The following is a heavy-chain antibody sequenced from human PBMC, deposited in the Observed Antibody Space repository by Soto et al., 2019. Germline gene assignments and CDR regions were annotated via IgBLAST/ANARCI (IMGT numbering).Heavy chain of an antibody. CDR1: GGSVSTVDYW. CDR2: IYDGGRT. D-gene: IGHD7-27*01. CDR3: ARGPSGDKVDS. V-gene: IGHV4-30-4*01. Sequence: QVQLQESGPGLVKPSQTLSLTCTDSGGSVSTVDYWWSCIRQSPDMGLEWIGHIYDGGRTYNNPALESRVTMSVDTSKSQLSLTLSSVSAADTAVYYCARGPSGDKVDSWGQGTLVTVSS. J-gene: IGHJ4*02.